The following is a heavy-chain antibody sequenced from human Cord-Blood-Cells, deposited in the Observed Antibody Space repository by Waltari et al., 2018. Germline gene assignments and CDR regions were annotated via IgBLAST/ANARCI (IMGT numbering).Heavy chain of an antibody. CDR1: GFTFSSYG. Sequence: QVQLVESGGGVVQPGRSLRLSCAASGFTFSSYGMHWVRQAPGKGLEWVAVKWYDGSNKYYADSVKGRFTISRDNSKNTLYLQMNSLRAEDTAVYYCARDRTGGDAFDIWGQGTMVTVSS. J-gene: IGHJ3*02. D-gene: IGHD7-27*01. CDR2: KWYDGSNK. V-gene: IGHV3-33*01. CDR3: ARDRTGGDAFDI.